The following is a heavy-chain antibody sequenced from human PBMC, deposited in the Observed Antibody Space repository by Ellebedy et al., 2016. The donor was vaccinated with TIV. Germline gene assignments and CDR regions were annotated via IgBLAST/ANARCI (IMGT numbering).Heavy chain of an antibody. CDR2: ISWNSGSI. Sequence: SLKISCAASGFTFDDSAMHWVRQAAGKGLEWVSGISWNSGSIGYADSVKGRFTISRDNAKNSLYLQMNSLRAEDTGLYYCARASFFDVDLSGWYFDLWGRGTLVTVSS. CDR1: GFTFDDSA. D-gene: IGHD3-16*02. J-gene: IGHJ2*01. CDR3: ARASFFDVDLSGWYFDL. V-gene: IGHV3-9*01.